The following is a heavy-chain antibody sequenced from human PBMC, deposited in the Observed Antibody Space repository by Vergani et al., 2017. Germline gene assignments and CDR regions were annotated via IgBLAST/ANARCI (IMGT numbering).Heavy chain of an antibody. D-gene: IGHD3-10*01. Sequence: QVQLVQSGAEVKKPGSSVKVSCKASGGTFSSYAISWVRQAPGQGLEWMGGIIPIFGTANSAQKFQGRVTITADESTSTAYMELSSLRSEDTAVYYCASLXGSGSYRYYYGMDVWGQGTTVTVSS. J-gene: IGHJ6*02. CDR2: IIPIFGTA. CDR3: ASLXGSGSYRYYYGMDV. V-gene: IGHV1-69*12. CDR1: GGTFSSYA.